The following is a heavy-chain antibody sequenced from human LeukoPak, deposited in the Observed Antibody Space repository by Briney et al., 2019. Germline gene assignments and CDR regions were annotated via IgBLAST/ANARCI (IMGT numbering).Heavy chain of an antibody. J-gene: IGHJ6*02. V-gene: IGHV3-11*01. Sequence: GGSLRLSCAASGFTFSDYYMSWIRQAPGKGLEWVSYISSSGSTIYYADSVKGRFTISRDNAKNSLYLQMNSLRAEDTAVYYCARDKSYSSGSHYYYYGMDVWGQGTTVTVSS. CDR1: GFTFSDYY. CDR3: ARDKSYSSGSHYYYYGMDV. D-gene: IGHD6-19*01. CDR2: ISSSGSTI.